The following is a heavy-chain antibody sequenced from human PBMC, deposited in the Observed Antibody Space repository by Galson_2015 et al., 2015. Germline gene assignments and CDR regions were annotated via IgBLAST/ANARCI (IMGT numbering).Heavy chain of an antibody. Sequence: SLRLSCAASGFIFSNAWMSWVRQAPGKGLEWVGRIKSKSVGGATDYAAPGKGRFTVARDDSKNMAYLQMSSLKPEDTAMYYCTTDFSDGWFGGWGQGTLVTVPS. CDR2: IKSKSVGGAT. V-gene: IGHV3-15*01. CDR1: GFIFSNAW. D-gene: IGHD3-10*01. CDR3: TTDFSDGWFGG. J-gene: IGHJ4*02.